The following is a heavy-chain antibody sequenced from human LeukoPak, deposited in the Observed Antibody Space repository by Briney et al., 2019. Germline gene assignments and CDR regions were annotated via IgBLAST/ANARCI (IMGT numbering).Heavy chain of an antibody. V-gene: IGHV1-18*01. CDR1: GSTFTSYG. J-gene: IGHJ6*02. CDR3: ARDPRYCSGGSCYYYGMDV. D-gene: IGHD2-15*01. Sequence: ASVKVSCKASGSTFTSYGIIWVRQAPGEGLEWMGWISGYNGDTNYAQKLQGRVTMTTDTSTSTAYMELRSLKSDDTAVYYCARDPRYCSGGSCYYYGMDVWGQGTTVTASS. CDR2: ISGYNGDT.